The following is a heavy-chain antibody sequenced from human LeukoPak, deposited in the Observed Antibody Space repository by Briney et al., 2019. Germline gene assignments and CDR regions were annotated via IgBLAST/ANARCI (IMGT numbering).Heavy chain of an antibody. CDR1: GYTFSSYG. V-gene: IGHV1-18*01. CDR2: ISGYNGNK. CDR3: ARGYMTTIVEWFDP. Sequence: ASVKVSCKASGYTFSSYGITWVRQAPGQGLERMGWISGYNGNKNYAQKLQGRVTMTTDTSTSTAYMELRSLRSDDTAVYYCARGYMTTIVEWFDPWGQGTLVTVSS. D-gene: IGHD3-22*01. J-gene: IGHJ5*02.